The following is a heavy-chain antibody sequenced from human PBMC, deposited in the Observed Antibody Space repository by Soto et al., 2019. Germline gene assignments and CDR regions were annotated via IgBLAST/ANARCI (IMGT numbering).Heavy chain of an antibody. CDR1: GFTFSSYG. CDR3: ARDRNDFWSGPHYYGMDV. CDR2: IWYDGSNK. V-gene: IGHV3-33*01. Sequence: QVQLVESGGGVVQPGRSLRLSCAASGFTFSSYGMHWVRQAPGKGLEWVAVIWYDGSNKYYADSVKGRFTISRDNSKNTLYLQMNSLRAEDTAVYYCARDRNDFWSGPHYYGMDVWGQGTTVTVSS. D-gene: IGHD3-3*01. J-gene: IGHJ6*02.